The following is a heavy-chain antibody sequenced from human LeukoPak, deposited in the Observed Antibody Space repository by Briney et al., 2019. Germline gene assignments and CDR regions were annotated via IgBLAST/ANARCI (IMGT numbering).Heavy chain of an antibody. Sequence: GGSLRLSCAASGFTFSTYAMHWVRQAPGKGLEWVAVISYDGGNKYYAYSVKGRFTISRDNSKNTLYLQMNSLRAEDTAVYYCAKDHDGSGYLDYWGQGTLVTVSS. J-gene: IGHJ4*02. D-gene: IGHD3-22*01. CDR2: ISYDGGNK. V-gene: IGHV3-30*18. CDR1: GFTFSTYA. CDR3: AKDHDGSGYLDY.